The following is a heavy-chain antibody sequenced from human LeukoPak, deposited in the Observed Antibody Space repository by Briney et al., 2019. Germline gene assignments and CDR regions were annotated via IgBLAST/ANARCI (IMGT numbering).Heavy chain of an antibody. Sequence: PGGSLRLSCAASGFTFSSYEMKWVRQAPGKGLEWVSYISSSGSTIYYADSVKGRFTISRDNAKNSLYLQMNSLRAEDTAVYYCARVGSYYDSSGYYSTTSYYFDYWGQGTLVTVSS. CDR2: ISSSGSTI. J-gene: IGHJ4*02. CDR3: ARVGSYYDSSGYYSTTSYYFDY. D-gene: IGHD3-22*01. V-gene: IGHV3-48*03. CDR1: GFTFSSYE.